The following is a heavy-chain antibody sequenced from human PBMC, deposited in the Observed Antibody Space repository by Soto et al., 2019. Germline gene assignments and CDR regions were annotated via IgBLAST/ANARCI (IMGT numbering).Heavy chain of an antibody. CDR3: ARYIVVVPAAIGYFDY. J-gene: IGHJ4*02. D-gene: IGHD2-2*01. V-gene: IGHV4-61*08. Sequence: QVQLQESGPGLVKPSQTLSLTCTVSGGSISSGGYYWSWIRQHPGKGLEWIGYIYYSGSTNYNPSLKSRVTISVDTSKNQFSLKLSSVTAADTGVYYCARYIVVVPAAIGYFDYWGQGTLVTVSS. CDR1: GGSISSGGYY. CDR2: IYYSGST.